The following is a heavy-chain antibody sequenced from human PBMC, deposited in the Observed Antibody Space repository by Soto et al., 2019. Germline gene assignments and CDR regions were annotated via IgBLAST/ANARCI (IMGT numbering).Heavy chain of an antibody. J-gene: IGHJ5*02. CDR2: IIPIFGTA. V-gene: IGHV1-69*01. CDR3: ARDRSSGYSYGYGIGFWFDP. CDR1: GGTFSRYA. D-gene: IGHD5-18*01. Sequence: QVQLVQSGAEVKKPGYSVKVSCKTSGGTFSRYAISWVRRAPGQGLEWMGGIIPIFGTANYAQKFQGRVTITADESTSTAYMELSSLRSEDTAVYYCARDRSSGYSYGYGIGFWFDPWGQGTLVTVSS.